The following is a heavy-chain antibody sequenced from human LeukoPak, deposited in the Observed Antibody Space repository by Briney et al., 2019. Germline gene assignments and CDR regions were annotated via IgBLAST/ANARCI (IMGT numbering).Heavy chain of an antibody. CDR1: GYTFTSYG. CDR3: ARDRVRGAIYYYYYGMDV. CDR2: ISAYNGNT. D-gene: IGHD3-10*01. Sequence: ASVKVSCKASGYTFTSYGISWVRQAPGQGLEWMGWISAYNGNTNYAQKLQGRVTMTTDTSTSTAYMELRSLRSDDTAVYYCARDRVRGAIYYYYYGMDVWGQGTTVTVYS. J-gene: IGHJ6*02. V-gene: IGHV1-18*01.